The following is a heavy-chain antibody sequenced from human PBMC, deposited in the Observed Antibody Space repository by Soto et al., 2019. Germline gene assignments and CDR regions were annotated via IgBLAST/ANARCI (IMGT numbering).Heavy chain of an antibody. CDR2: INPSGGST. Sequence: ASVKVSCKASGYTFTSYYMHWVRQAPGQGLEWMGIINPSGGSTSYAQKLQGRVTMTTDTSTSTAYMELRSLRSDDTAVYYCARTPDIVRPWWFDPWGQGTLVTVSS. D-gene: IGHD5-12*01. J-gene: IGHJ5*02. CDR1: GYTFTSYY. CDR3: ARTPDIVRPWWFDP. V-gene: IGHV1-46*01.